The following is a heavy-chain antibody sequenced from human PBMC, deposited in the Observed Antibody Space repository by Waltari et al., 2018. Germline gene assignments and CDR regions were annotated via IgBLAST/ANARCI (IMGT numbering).Heavy chain of an antibody. D-gene: IGHD3-16*01. CDR3: AREGGGGSYYFDY. CDR1: GGTFTSYA. CDR2: ISAVVGTK. J-gene: IGHJ4*02. V-gene: IGHV1-69*05. Sequence: QVQLVQSGAEVRKPGSSVKVSCKASGGTFTSYAFIGLRQAPGQGLEWMGGISAVVGTKNHAQKCRDRLTMSTVDATRTAYMELTSLTAEDKAIYFCAREGGGGSYYFDYWGQGTLVTVSS.